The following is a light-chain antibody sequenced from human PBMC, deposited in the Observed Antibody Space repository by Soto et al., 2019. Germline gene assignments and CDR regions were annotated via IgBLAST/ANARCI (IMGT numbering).Light chain of an antibody. CDR3: AAWDDSRSGPV. J-gene: IGLJ2*01. CDR2: RNN. CDR1: SSNIGSNY. Sequence: QSVLTQPPSASGTPGQRVTISCSGSSSNIGSNYVYWYQQLPGTAPKLLIYRNNQRPSGVPDQFSGSKSGTSDSLAISGLRSEDEADYYCAAWDDSRSGPVFGGGTKLTVL. V-gene: IGLV1-47*01.